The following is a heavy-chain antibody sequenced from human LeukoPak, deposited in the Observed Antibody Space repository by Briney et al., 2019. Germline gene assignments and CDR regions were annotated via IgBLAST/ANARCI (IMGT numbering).Heavy chain of an antibody. CDR1: GFTFSSYG. D-gene: IGHD2-2*01. CDR3: VSFYETY. J-gene: IGHJ4*02. CDR2: ISYDGSNK. Sequence: GGSLRLSCAASGFTFSSYGMHWVRQAPGKGLEWVAVISYDGSNKYYADSVKGRFTISRDNSKNTLYLQMNNLRAEDTAVYYCVSFYETYWGRGTLVTVSS. V-gene: IGHV3-30*03.